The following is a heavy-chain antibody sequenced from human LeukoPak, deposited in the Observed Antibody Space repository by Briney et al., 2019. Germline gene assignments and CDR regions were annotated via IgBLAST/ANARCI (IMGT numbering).Heavy chain of an antibody. CDR3: ARGGAVAGLDY. CDR2: INHSGST. V-gene: IGHV4-34*01. J-gene: IGHJ4*02. D-gene: IGHD6-19*01. Sequence: SETLSLTCAVYGGPSRGYSWSGSRHPQGRGREWIGEINHSGSTNYNPSLKSRVTISVDTSKNQFSLKLSSVTAADTAVYYCARGGAVAGLDYWGQGTLVTVSS. CDR1: GGPSRGYS.